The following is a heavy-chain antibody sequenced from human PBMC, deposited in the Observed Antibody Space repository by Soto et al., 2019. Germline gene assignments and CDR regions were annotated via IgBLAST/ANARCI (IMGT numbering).Heavy chain of an antibody. V-gene: IGHV1-69*13. CDR3: ARKYCSSTSCYLYNWFDP. J-gene: IGHJ5*02. Sequence: SVKVSCKASGGTFSSYAISWVRQAPGQGLEWMGGIIPIFGTANYAQKFQGRVTITADESTSTAYMELSSLRSEDTAVYYCARKYCSSTSCYLYNWFDPWGQGTLVTVSS. CDR1: GGTFSSYA. CDR2: IIPIFGTA. D-gene: IGHD2-2*01.